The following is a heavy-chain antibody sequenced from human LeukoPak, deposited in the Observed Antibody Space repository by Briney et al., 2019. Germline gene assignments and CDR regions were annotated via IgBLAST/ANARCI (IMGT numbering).Heavy chain of an antibody. CDR3: AKDPYGTRYFDY. D-gene: IGHD2-2*01. CDR2: LSGSGGDT. V-gene: IGHV3-23*01. Sequence: GGSLRLSCAASGFTFNKYAMSWVRQAPGKGLEWVSSLSGSGGDTYYAESVKGRFTISRGNSKNTVYLEMNSLGAEDTAVYYCAKDPYGTRYFDYWGQGTLVTVSS. J-gene: IGHJ4*02. CDR1: GFTFNKYA.